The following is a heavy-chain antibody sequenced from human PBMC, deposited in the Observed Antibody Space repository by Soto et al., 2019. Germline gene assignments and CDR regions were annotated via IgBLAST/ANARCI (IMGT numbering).Heavy chain of an antibody. CDR2: IYYSGST. J-gene: IGHJ4*02. D-gene: IGHD3-10*01. CDR3: ASLEEFGPPDLVFDY. Sequence: KTSETLSLTCTVSGGSISSGGYYWSWIRQHPGKGLEWIGYIYYSGSTYYNPSLKSRVTISVDTSKNQFSLKLSSVTAADTAVYYCASLEEFGPPDLVFDYWGQGTLVTVSS. V-gene: IGHV4-31*03. CDR1: GGSISSGGYY.